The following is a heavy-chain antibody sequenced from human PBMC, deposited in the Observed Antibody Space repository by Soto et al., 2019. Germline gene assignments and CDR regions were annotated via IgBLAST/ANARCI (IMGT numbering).Heavy chain of an antibody. D-gene: IGHD4-17*01. CDR1: GYSITSGYY. CDR3: ARARGGDSGDYASLFDR. V-gene: IGHV4-38-2*01. CDR2: IHHTGGT. Sequence: SETLSLTCAVSGYSITSGYYWGWIRQPPGKGLEWMGTIHHTGGTYYNPSLKSRVTISLDTSKNQFSLKVTSRTAADTAVYFCARARGGDSGDYASLFDRWGQGNLVTVSS. J-gene: IGHJ5*02.